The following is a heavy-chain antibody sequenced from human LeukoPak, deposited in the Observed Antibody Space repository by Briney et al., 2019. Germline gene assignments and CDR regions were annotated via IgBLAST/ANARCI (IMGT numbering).Heavy chain of an antibody. V-gene: IGHV3-30*04. CDR2: ISYDGSNK. D-gene: IGHD5-12*01. CDR1: GFTYSSYA. CDR3: ARDAVRYSGYDTYYFDY. Sequence: PGGSLRLSCAASGFTYSSYAMHWVRQAPGKGLEWVAVISYDGSNKYYADSVKGRFTISRDNSKNTLYLQMNSLRAEDTAVYYCARDAVRYSGYDTYYFDYWGQGTLVTVSS. J-gene: IGHJ4*02.